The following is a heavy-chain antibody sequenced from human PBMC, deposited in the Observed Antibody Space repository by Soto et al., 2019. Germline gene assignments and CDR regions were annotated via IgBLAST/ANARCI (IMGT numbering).Heavy chain of an antibody. CDR2: ISGSGGST. Sequence: GGSLRLSCAASGFTFSSYAMSWVRQAPGKGLEWVSAISGSGGSTYYADSVKGRFTISRDNSKNTLYLQMNSLRAEDTAVYYCAKALLLWLGELSNYYYGMDVWGQGTTVTVSS. V-gene: IGHV3-23*01. CDR3: AKALLLWLGELSNYYYGMDV. D-gene: IGHD3-10*01. CDR1: GFTFSSYA. J-gene: IGHJ6*02.